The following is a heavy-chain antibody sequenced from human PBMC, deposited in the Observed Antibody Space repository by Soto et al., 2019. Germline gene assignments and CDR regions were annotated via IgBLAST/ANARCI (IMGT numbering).Heavy chain of an antibody. Sequence: GASVKVSCKASGYTFTSYRIHWVRQAPGQGLEWMGMINPSGPSTTYVEKFQGRVTMTRDTSTSTVYMEMSNLRSDDTAVYYCARDLAHQWELSPPTGPFDPWGQGTLVTVSS. V-gene: IGHV1-46*01. CDR1: GYTFTSYR. CDR3: ARDLAHQWELSPPTGPFDP. J-gene: IGHJ5*02. CDR2: INPSGPST. D-gene: IGHD1-26*01.